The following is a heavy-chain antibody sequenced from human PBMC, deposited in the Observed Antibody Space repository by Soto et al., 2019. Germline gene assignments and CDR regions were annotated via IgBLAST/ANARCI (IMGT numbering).Heavy chain of an antibody. Sequence: GESLKISCAASGFTFSNAWMSWVRQAPGKGLEWVGRIKSKTDGGTTDYAAPVKGRFTISRDDSKNTLYLQMNSLKTEDTAVYYCTTAWPGQQLVRWRYAFDIWGQGTMVTVSS. D-gene: IGHD6-13*01. J-gene: IGHJ3*02. V-gene: IGHV3-15*01. CDR1: GFTFSNAW. CDR2: IKSKTDGGTT. CDR3: TTAWPGQQLVRWRYAFDI.